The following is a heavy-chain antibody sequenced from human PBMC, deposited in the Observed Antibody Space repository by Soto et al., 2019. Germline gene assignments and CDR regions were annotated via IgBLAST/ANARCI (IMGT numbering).Heavy chain of an antibody. CDR1: GFTVSGNH. CDR2: IYRGGVT. Sequence: EVQLVETGGGLIQPGGSLRLSCAASGFTVSGNHMAWVRQAPGKGLEWVSFIYRGGVTHYADSVKGRFTVSRDSSRNTLDLQMKNLRAEDTAVFYWARAREDYFYGLDVWGQGTTVTVSS. V-gene: IGHV3-53*02. J-gene: IGHJ6*02. CDR3: ARAREDYFYGLDV. D-gene: IGHD1-26*01.